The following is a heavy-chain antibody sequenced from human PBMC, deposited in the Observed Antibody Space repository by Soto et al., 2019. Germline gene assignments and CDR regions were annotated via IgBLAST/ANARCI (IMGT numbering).Heavy chain of an antibody. CDR2: ISGKAHGYAT. V-gene: IGHV3-73*02. CDR1: GFIFSDSA. D-gene: IGHD4-17*01. Sequence: EVQLVESGGGLVQPGGSLKLSCAASGFIFSDSAMHWVRQASGKGLEWVGRISGKAHGYATSYAASVEGRITISRDDSNNPPYLQLNRLTADNSAKYYCTTTAYGDSSHTGRFDPWGQGTLVTVSS. J-gene: IGHJ5*02. CDR3: TTTAYGDSSHTGRFDP.